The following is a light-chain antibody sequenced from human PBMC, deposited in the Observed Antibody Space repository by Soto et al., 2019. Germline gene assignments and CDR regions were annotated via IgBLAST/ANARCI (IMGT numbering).Light chain of an antibody. CDR1: QSVSNY. Sequence: DIQMPQSPSSLSASVGALVTITCRASQSVSNYVNWYQQKPGKAPKLLIYAASSLQSGVPSRFRGSRSGTDFILTITSLQPEDFATYFCQQSYSTQITFGQGTRLEI. V-gene: IGKV1-39*01. CDR3: QQSYSTQIT. CDR2: AAS. J-gene: IGKJ5*01.